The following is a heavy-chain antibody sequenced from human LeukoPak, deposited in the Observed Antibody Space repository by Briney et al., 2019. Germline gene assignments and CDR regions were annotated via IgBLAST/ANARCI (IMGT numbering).Heavy chain of an antibody. V-gene: IGHV4-34*01. D-gene: IGHD6-13*01. CDR1: GGSFSGYY. J-gene: IGHJ4*02. Sequence: SETLSLTCAVYGGSFSGYYWSWIRQPPGKGLEWIGEINHSGSTNYNPSLKSRVTISVDTSKNRFSLKLSSVTAADTAVYYCARDSSWVLYWGQGTLVTVSS. CDR2: INHSGST. CDR3: ARDSSWVLY.